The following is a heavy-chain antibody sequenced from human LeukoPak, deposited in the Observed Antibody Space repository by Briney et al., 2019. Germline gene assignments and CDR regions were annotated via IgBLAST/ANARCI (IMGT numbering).Heavy chain of an antibody. CDR1: GFTVSSNY. V-gene: IGHV3-53*01. Sequence: GGSLRLSCAASGFTVSSNYMSWVRQAPGKGLEGVSVIYSGGSTYYADSVKGRFTISRDNSKNTLYLQMNSLRAEDTAVYYCARVLVRRGYSYGPFDYWGQGTLVTVSS. D-gene: IGHD5-18*01. CDR3: ARVLVRRGYSYGPFDY. CDR2: IYSGGST. J-gene: IGHJ4*02.